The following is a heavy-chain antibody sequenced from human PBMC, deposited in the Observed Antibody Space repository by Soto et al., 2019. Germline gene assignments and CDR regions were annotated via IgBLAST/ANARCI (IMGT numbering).Heavy chain of an antibody. J-gene: IGHJ4*02. CDR1: GGYITGSSFS. CDR3: ARGLRWSRAFDF. V-gene: IGHV4-39*01. Sequence: QRQLRESGPGLVKPSETLSLTCSVSGGYITGSSFSWGWIRQSPGTGLQWIGSLSYCGSTYYNPSLKGRVAISADTSKNAFSLELKLMTAADTATYFCARGLRWSRAFDFWGRGTLVTVSS. D-gene: IGHD3-16*01. CDR2: LSYCGST.